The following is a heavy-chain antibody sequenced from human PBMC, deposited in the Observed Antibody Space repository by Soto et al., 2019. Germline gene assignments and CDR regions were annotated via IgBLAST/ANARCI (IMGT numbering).Heavy chain of an antibody. Sequence: SETLSLTCTVSGGSISSGDYYWSWIRQPPGKGLEWIGYIYYSGSTYYNPSLKSRVTISVDTSKNQFSLKLSSVTAADTAVYYCAREASSGYYPSGPHFDYWGQGTLVTVSS. J-gene: IGHJ4*02. CDR2: IYYSGST. V-gene: IGHV4-30-4*01. CDR3: AREASSGYYPSGPHFDY. CDR1: GGSISSGDYY. D-gene: IGHD3-22*01.